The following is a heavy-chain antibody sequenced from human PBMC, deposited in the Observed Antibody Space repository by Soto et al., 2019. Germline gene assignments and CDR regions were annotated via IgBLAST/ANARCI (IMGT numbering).Heavy chain of an antibody. J-gene: IGHJ6*02. CDR1: GFIFSNYA. D-gene: IGHD5-18*01. Sequence: EEHLLQSGGGLVWPGGSLRLSCTASGFIFSNYAMNWVRQAPGKGLEWLAYISDSGSRTYYADSVEGRFTISRDKSKNMVNIQMNGLRGDDTAVYYCVRDRGRGYSFGRNFYGMDVWGQGTTVAVSS. V-gene: IGHV3-23*01. CDR2: ISDSGSRT. CDR3: VRDRGRGYSFGRNFYGMDV.